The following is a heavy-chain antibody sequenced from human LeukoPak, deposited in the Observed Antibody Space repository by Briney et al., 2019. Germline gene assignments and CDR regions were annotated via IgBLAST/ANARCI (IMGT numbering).Heavy chain of an antibody. D-gene: IGHD3-10*01. CDR3: ARSDGYGLVGI. V-gene: IGHV4-39*07. CDR1: GVSISSGSNY. CDR2: IYSRGNT. J-gene: IGHJ3*02. Sequence: PSETLSLTCSVSGVSISSGSNYWGWIRQPPGKTLEWIGSIYSRGNTYYNPSLKSRVIILIDTAKNNFSLNLSSVTAADTAVYYCARSDGYGLVGIWGQGTMVTVSS.